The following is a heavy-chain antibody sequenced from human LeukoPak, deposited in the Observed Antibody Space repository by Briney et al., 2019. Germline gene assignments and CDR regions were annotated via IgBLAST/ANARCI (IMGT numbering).Heavy chain of an antibody. CDR3: AKDVTYYFGSGSNPNWFDP. V-gene: IGHV3-23*01. Sequence: GGSLRLSCAASGFTFSSYAMSWVRQTPGKGLEWVSCISGSDASTYYTDSVKGRFTISRDNSKNTLYLHMNSLRAEDTAVYYCAKDVTYYFGSGSNPNWFDPWGQGTLVTVSS. CDR1: GFTFSSYA. J-gene: IGHJ5*02. D-gene: IGHD3-10*01. CDR2: ISGSDAST.